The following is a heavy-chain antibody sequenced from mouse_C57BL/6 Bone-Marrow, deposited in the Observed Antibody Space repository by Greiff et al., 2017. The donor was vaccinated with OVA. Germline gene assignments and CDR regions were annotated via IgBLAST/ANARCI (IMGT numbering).Heavy chain of an antibody. V-gene: IGHV1-59*01. J-gene: IGHJ2*01. CDR2: IDPSDSYT. CDR1: GYTFTSYW. D-gene: IGHD2-3*01. CDR3: ARRWLLPFDY. Sequence: QVQLQQPGAELVRPGTSVKLSCKASGYTFTSYWMHWVKQRPGQGLEWIGVIDPSDSYTNYNQKFKGKATLTVDTSSSTAYMQLSILTSEDSAVYYCARRWLLPFDYWGQGTTLTVSS.